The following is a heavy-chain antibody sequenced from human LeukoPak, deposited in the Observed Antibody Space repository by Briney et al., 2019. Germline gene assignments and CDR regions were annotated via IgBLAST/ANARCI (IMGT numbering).Heavy chain of an antibody. V-gene: IGHV4-38-2*01. J-gene: IGHJ5*02. CDR2: IYHSGST. D-gene: IGHD6-13*01. Sequence: SETLSLTCAVSGYSISSGYYWGWIRQPPGKGLEWIGSIYHSGSTYYNPSLKSRVTISVDTSKNQFSLKLSSVTAADTAVYYWAGKYSSSWIWSDPWGEGTLVTVSS. CDR3: AGKYSSSWIWSDP. CDR1: GYSISSGYY.